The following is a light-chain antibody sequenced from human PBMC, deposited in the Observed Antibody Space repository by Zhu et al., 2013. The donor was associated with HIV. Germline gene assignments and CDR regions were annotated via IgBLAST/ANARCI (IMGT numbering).Light chain of an antibody. Sequence: DIVLTQSPGTLSLSPGERATLFCRASQSLSSSFLAWYQQRPGQAPRLLMYAASSRATGIPDRFSGSGSGTDFTLSISRLEPEDFAVYYCQHYGDSPFTFGPGTKVDIK. CDR3: QHYGDSPFT. V-gene: IGKV3-20*01. CDR1: QSLSSSF. CDR2: AAS. J-gene: IGKJ3*01.